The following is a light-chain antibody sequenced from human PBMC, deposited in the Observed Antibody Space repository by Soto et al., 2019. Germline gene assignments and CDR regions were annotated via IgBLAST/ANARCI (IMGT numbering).Light chain of an antibody. CDR1: SSNIGSDF. J-gene: IGLJ1*01. V-gene: IGLV1-47*01. CDR2: HNY. Sequence: VLTQPPSASGTPGQRVTISCSGSSSNIGSDFVYWYQQLPGTAPKLLIYHNYQRPSGVPDRFSGSKSGTSGSLAISDLRSEDEADYYCSAWDDSLSAYVFGAGTKLTVL. CDR3: SAWDDSLSAYV.